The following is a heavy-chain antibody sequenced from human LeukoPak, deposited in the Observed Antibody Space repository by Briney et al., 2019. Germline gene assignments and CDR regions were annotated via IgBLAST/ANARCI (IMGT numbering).Heavy chain of an antibody. D-gene: IGHD6-19*01. V-gene: IGHV3-23*01. CDR3: AKSEYSSGWYFLFDY. CDR1: GFTFSSYA. J-gene: IGHJ4*02. CDR2: ISGSGGST. Sequence: PGGSLRLSCAASGFTFSSYAMSWVRQAPGKGLEWVSAISGSGGSTYYADSVKGRFTISRDNSKNTLYLQMNSLRAEDMAVYYCAKSEYSSGWYFLFDYWGQGALVTVSS.